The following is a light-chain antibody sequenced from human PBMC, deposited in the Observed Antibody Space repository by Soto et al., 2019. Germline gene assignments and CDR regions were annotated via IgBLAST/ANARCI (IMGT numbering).Light chain of an antibody. CDR3: QQTYSSPGT. Sequence: DIQMTQSPSSLYAYVGDRVTITCRASQSISNYLNWYQQKPGKAPNLLIYITSTLQSGVPSRFSGSGSGTDFALTIDSLQPEDFATYYCQQTYSSPGTFGGGTKVDIK. CDR2: ITS. J-gene: IGKJ4*02. V-gene: IGKV1-39*01. CDR1: QSISNY.